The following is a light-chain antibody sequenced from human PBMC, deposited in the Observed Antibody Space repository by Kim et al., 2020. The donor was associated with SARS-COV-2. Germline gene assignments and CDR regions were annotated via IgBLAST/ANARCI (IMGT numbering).Light chain of an antibody. CDR1: QSVSSY. CDR2: VAS. V-gene: IGKV3-11*01. Sequence: EIVLTQSPATLSLSPGERATRSCRASQSVSSYLAWYQQKPGQAPRLLIYVASNRASGIPARFSGSGSGTDFTLTISSLEPEDFAVYYCRQRRDWPRTFGQGTKLEI. CDR3: RQRRDWPRT. J-gene: IGKJ2*01.